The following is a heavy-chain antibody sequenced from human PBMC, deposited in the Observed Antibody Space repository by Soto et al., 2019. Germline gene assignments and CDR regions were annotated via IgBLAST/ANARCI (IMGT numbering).Heavy chain of an antibody. CDR3: AKSRSWVGGEGYFDY. CDR2: ISGSGGST. V-gene: IGHV3-23*01. Sequence: EVQLLESGGGLVQPGGSLRLSCAASGFTFSSYAMSWVRQAPGKGLEWVSAISGSGGSTYYADSVKGRFTHSRDNSKNTLYLQMNSLRAEDTAVYYCAKSRSWVGGEGYFDYWGQGALVTVSS. D-gene: IGHD6-13*01. CDR1: GFTFSSYA. J-gene: IGHJ4*02.